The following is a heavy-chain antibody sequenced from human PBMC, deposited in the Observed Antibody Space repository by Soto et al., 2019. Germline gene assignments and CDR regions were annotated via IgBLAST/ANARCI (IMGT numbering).Heavy chain of an antibody. CDR1: GFTFSSYA. Sequence: EVQVLESGGGLVQPGGSLRLSCAASGFTFSSYAMNWVRQDPGKGLQWVSLIGESGTPPYYADSVTGRFTSCRDNSGNRLFLEMDGLRAEDTAVYYCARYIPGVRYYGMDVWGQGTTVTVSS. CDR2: IGESGTPP. J-gene: IGHJ6*02. CDR3: ARYIPGVRYYGMDV. V-gene: IGHV3-23*01. D-gene: IGHD2-2*01.